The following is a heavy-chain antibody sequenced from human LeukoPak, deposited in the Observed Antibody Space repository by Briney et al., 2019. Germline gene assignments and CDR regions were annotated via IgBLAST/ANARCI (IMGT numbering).Heavy chain of an antibody. V-gene: IGHV3-23*01. CDR1: GFTFNRYA. D-gene: IGHD3-22*01. CDR2: ISRSGGTT. CDR3: AKPYYYDSTGYEYYYYGMDV. J-gene: IGHJ6*02. Sequence: GGSLRLSCAGSGFTFNRYAMSWVRQAPGKGLEWVSAISRSGGTTYYADSVKGRSTISRDNSKNTLYLQMSSLRAEDTAIYYCAKPYYYDSTGYEYYYYGMDVWGQGTTVTVTS.